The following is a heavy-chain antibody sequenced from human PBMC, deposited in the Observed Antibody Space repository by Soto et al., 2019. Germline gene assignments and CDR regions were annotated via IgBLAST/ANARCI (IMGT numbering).Heavy chain of an antibody. CDR1: GFTFSSYG. V-gene: IGHV3-30*03. CDR2: ISYDGSNK. D-gene: IGHD3-10*02. J-gene: IGHJ6*02. CDR3: ARGYFVRGVVVLPEGV. Sequence: QVQLVESGGGVVQPGRSLRLSCAASGFTFSSYGMHWVRQAPGKGLEWVAVISYDGSNKDYADYVKGRFTISRDNSSHTLSLQMNSLRAEDTAVYDCARGYFVRGVVVLPEGVWGQGTTVTVSS.